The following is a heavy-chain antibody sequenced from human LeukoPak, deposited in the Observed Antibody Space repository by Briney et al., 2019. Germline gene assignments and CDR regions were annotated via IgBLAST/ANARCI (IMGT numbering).Heavy chain of an antibody. D-gene: IGHD1-26*01. V-gene: IGHV3-21*01. CDR1: GFTFSSYS. Sequence: PRGSLRLSCAASGFTFSSYSMNWVRQAPGKGLEWVSSIISSSSYIYYADSVKGRFTISRDNAKNSLYLEMNSLRAEDTAVYYCARASSGSYSYYYYMDVWGKGTTVTV. CDR2: IISSSSYI. J-gene: IGHJ6*03. CDR3: ARASSGSYSYYYYMDV.